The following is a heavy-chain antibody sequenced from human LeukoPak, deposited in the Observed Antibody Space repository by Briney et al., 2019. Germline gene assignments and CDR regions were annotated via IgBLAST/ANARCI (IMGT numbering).Heavy chain of an antibody. Sequence: SETLSLTCTVSGGSISSGDYYWSWIRQPPGKGLEWIGYIYYSGGTYYNPSLKSRVTISVDTSKNQFSLKLSSVTAADTAVYYCARFGPIVVVPAVAYYFDYWGQGTLVTVSS. D-gene: IGHD2-2*01. CDR3: ARFGPIVVVPAVAYYFDY. V-gene: IGHV4-30-4*01. J-gene: IGHJ4*02. CDR2: IYYSGGT. CDR1: GGSISSGDYY.